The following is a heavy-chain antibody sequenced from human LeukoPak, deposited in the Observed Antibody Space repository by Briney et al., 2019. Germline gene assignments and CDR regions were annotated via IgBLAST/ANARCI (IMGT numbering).Heavy chain of an antibody. J-gene: IGHJ4*02. CDR1: GFTFSSYW. Sequence: GGSLRLSCAASGFTFSSYWMSWVRQAPGKGLEWVANIKDDGSEKYYVDSVKGRFTISRDNAKNSLYLQMNSLRADDTAVYYCVKDSPPRYSGSPPAYWGQGTLVTVSS. D-gene: IGHD1-26*01. CDR2: IKDDGSEK. V-gene: IGHV3-7*03. CDR3: VKDSPPRYSGSPPAY.